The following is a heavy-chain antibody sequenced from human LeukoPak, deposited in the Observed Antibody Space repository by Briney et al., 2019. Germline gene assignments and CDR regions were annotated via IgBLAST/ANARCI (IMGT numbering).Heavy chain of an antibody. V-gene: IGHV4-30-2*01. CDR3: ARNAGRTWPYSSSSHGWFDP. D-gene: IGHD6-6*01. CDR2: IYHSGST. J-gene: IGHJ5*02. Sequence: SQTLSLTCAVSGGSISSGGYSWSWIRQPPGKGLEWIGYIYHSGSTYYNPSLKSRVTISVDRSKNQFSLKLSSVTAADTAVYYCARNAGRTWPYSSSSHGWFDPWGQGTLVTVSS. CDR1: GGSISSGGYS.